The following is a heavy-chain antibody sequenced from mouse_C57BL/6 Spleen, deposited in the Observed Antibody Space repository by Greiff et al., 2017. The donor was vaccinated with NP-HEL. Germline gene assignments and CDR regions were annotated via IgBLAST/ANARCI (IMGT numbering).Heavy chain of an antibody. CDR3: ARLYYYYGSSYDYFDY. CDR2: IYPRSGNT. CDR1: GYTFTSYG. J-gene: IGHJ2*01. V-gene: IGHV1-81*01. D-gene: IGHD1-1*01. Sequence: QVHVKQSGAELARPGASVKLSCKASGYTFTSYGISWVKQRTGQGLEWIGEIYPRSGNTYYNEKFKGKATLTADKSSSTAYMELRSLTSEDSAVYFCARLYYYYGSSYDYFDYWGQGTTLTVSS.